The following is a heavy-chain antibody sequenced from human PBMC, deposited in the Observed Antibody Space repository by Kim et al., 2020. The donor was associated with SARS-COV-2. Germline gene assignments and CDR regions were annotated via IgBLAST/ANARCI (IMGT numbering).Heavy chain of an antibody. Sequence: GGSLRLSCAASGFTLSSYWMHWVRQAPGKGLVWVSRISGDGISTTYADSVKGRFTIFRDNAKNTLYLQMNSLRAEDTAVYYCARDPDSGGYSYFQHWGQGTLITVS. V-gene: IGHV3-74*01. CDR2: ISGDGIST. D-gene: IGHD4-17*01. CDR1: GFTLSSYW. CDR3: ARDPDSGGYSYFQH. J-gene: IGHJ1*01.